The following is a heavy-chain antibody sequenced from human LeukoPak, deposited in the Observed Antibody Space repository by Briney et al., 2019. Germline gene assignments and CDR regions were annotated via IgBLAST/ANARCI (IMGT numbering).Heavy chain of an antibody. CDR2: ISGSGGSR. Sequence: LAGGSLRLSCAASGFTFSSYAMSWVRQAPGKGLEWVSAISGSGGSRYYADSVKGRFTSSRDNSKNTLYLQMNSLRAEDTAVYYCAKGYTSGWSGFSAFDYWGQGTLVTVSS. CDR1: GFTFSSYA. J-gene: IGHJ4*02. CDR3: AKGYTSGWSGFSAFDY. V-gene: IGHV3-23*01. D-gene: IGHD6-19*01.